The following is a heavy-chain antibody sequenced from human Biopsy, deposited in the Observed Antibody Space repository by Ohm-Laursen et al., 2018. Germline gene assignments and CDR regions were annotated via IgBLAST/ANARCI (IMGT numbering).Heavy chain of an antibody. CDR2: TYYRTQWFF. CDR1: GDSISNKDAA. CDR3: ARETPTGIPFNWFDP. D-gene: IGHD1-1*01. V-gene: IGHV6-1*01. Sequence: QTLSLTCAISGDSISNKDAAWDWIRRSPSRGLEWSGRTYYRTQWFFDYAVFVRSRISIKPDTSKNQFSLELNSVTPEDTAVYCCARETPTGIPFNWFDPWGQGTLVTVSS. J-gene: IGHJ5*02.